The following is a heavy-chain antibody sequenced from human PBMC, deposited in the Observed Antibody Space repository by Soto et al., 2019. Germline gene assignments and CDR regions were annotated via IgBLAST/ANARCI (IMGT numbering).Heavy chain of an antibody. CDR3: VRRVSGNYDY. Sequence: EVQLAESGGGMVQPGGSLRLSCVASGFTFSSYDMHWVRQAPGKGLEYVSSISSNGGTTYYGNSVKSRFTISRDNSKNTLYLQMGSLRAEDIAVYYCVRRVSGNYDYWGQGTLVTVSS. J-gene: IGHJ4*02. D-gene: IGHD1-7*01. CDR2: ISSNGGTT. CDR1: GFTFSSYD. V-gene: IGHV3-64*01.